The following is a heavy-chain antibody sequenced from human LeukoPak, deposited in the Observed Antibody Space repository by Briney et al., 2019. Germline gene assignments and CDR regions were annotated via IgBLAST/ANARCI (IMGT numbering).Heavy chain of an antibody. Sequence: GGSLRLSCAASGFTFSSYSMNWVRQAPGKGLEWVSSISSSSSYIYYADSVKGRFTISRDNAKNSLYLQMNSLRAEDTAVYYCASDIAVVPAGFDYWGQGTLVTVSS. D-gene: IGHD2-2*01. CDR3: ASDIAVVPAGFDY. CDR1: GFTFSSYS. V-gene: IGHV3-21*01. CDR2: ISSSSSYI. J-gene: IGHJ4*02.